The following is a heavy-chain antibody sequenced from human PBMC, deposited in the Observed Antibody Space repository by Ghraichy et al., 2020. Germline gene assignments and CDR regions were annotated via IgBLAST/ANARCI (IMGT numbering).Heavy chain of an antibody. CDR3: TTAGPAIVAAGTRGALDY. J-gene: IGHJ4*02. V-gene: IGHV3-15*07. Sequence: WGSLRLSCAASAFTFTNAWMNWVRQAPGKGLEWVGRVKSKTDGETTEYAAPVKGRFTISRDDSIHVLYLHMDSLKIDDTAIYYCTTAGPAIVAAGTRGALDYWGQGTLVTVSS. D-gene: IGHD6-13*01. CDR2: VKSKTDGETT. CDR1: AFTFTNAW.